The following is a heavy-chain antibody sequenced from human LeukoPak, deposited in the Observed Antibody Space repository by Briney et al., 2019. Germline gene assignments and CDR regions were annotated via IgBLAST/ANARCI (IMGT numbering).Heavy chain of an antibody. CDR3: ASARTFYYDSSSYYLGY. CDR1: GYTFTSYG. J-gene: IGHJ4*02. D-gene: IGHD3-22*01. Sequence: ASVKVSCKASGYTFTSYGISWVRQAPGQGLEWMGWMNPNSGNTGYAQKFQGRVTITRNTSISTAYMELSSLRSEDTAVYYCASARTFYYDSSSYYLGYWGQGTLVTVSS. V-gene: IGHV1-8*03. CDR2: MNPNSGNT.